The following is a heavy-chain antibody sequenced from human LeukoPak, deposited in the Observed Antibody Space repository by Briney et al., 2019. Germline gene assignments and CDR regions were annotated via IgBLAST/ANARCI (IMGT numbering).Heavy chain of an antibody. Sequence: PSQTLSLTCTVSGGSISSGSYYWSWIRQPAGKGLEWIGRIYTSGSTNYNPSLKSRVTISVDTSKNQFSLKLSSVTAADTAVYYCARDRDSWSGYRGYYYYYMDVWGKGTAVTVSS. CDR2: IYTSGST. CDR3: ARDRDSWSGYRGYYYYYMDV. D-gene: IGHD3-3*01. V-gene: IGHV4-61*02. CDR1: GGSISSGSYY. J-gene: IGHJ6*03.